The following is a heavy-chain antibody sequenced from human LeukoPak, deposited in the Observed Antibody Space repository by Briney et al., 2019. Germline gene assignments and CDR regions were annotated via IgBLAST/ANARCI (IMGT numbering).Heavy chain of an antibody. V-gene: IGHV1-8*01. Sequence: ASVKVSCKASGYTFTSYDINWVRQATGQGLEWMGWVNPNSGNTGYAQKFQGRVTMTRNTSISTAYMELSSLRSEDTAVYYCARGRTGTTGTTFDPWGQGTLVTVSS. CDR1: GYTFTSYD. CDR2: VNPNSGNT. D-gene: IGHD1-1*01. CDR3: ARGRTGTTGTTFDP. J-gene: IGHJ5*02.